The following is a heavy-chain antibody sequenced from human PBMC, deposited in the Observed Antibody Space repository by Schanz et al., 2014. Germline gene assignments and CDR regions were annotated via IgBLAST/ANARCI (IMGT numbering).Heavy chain of an antibody. CDR1: GGSIDVSGYY. Sequence: QVQLQESGPRLVKPSQTLSLTCTVSGGSIDVSGYYWSWIRQQPGKALEWIGYIYHSGNTYFKPSLKSRVDLSVDTAPTPFSLSLSSATAAAAALYYCARAVGGNSALEWFDPWGQGTLVTVSS. V-gene: IGHV4-31*03. CDR2: IYHSGNT. CDR3: ARAVGGNSALEWFDP. D-gene: IGHD2-21*01. J-gene: IGHJ5*02.